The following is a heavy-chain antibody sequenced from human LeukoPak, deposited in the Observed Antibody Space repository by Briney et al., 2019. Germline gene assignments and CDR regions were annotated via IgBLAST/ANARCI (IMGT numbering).Heavy chain of an antibody. V-gene: IGHV1-58*01. Sequence: SVKVSCKASGFTFTSSAVQWVRQSRGQRLEWIGWIVVGSGNTNYAQKFQERVTITRDMSTSTAYMELSSLRSEDTAVYYCAAALPAAMSYDAFDIWGQGTMVTVSS. CDR3: AAALPAAMSYDAFDI. J-gene: IGHJ3*02. D-gene: IGHD2-2*01. CDR1: GFTFTSSA. CDR2: IVVGSGNT.